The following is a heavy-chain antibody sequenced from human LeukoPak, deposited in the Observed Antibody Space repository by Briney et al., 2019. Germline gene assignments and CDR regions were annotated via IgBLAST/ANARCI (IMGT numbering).Heavy chain of an antibody. V-gene: IGHV3-23*01. J-gene: IGHJ4*02. CDR1: GFTFSSYA. Sequence: GGSLRLSCAASGFTFSSYATSWVRQAPGEGLEWVSAISGSGGSTYYADSVKGRFTISRDNSKNTLYLQMNGLRAEDTAVYYCAKDGALDYVSSGYYNYWGQGTLVTVSS. CDR2: ISGSGGST. D-gene: IGHD3-22*01. CDR3: AKDGALDYVSSGYYNY.